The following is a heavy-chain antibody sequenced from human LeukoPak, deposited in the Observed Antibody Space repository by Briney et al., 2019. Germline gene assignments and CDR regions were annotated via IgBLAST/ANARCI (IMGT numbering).Heavy chain of an antibody. D-gene: IGHD4-11*01. V-gene: IGHV4-59*01. Sequence: SETLSLTCTVSGGSISSYYWSWIRQPPGKGLEWIGYIYYSGCTNYNPSLKSRVTISVDTSKNQFSLKLSSVTAADTAVYYCARASEYSNENYYYYYMDVWGKGTTVTVSS. CDR1: GGSISSYY. J-gene: IGHJ6*03. CDR3: ARASEYSNENYYYYYMDV. CDR2: IYYSGCT.